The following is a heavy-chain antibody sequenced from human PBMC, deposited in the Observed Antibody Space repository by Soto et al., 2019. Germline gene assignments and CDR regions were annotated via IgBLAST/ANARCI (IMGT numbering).Heavy chain of an antibody. CDR3: AREADIVVVPAAMGGMDV. J-gene: IGHJ6*04. Sequence: QVQLVQSGAEVKKPGASVKVSCKASGYTFTSYGISWVRQAPGQGLEWMGWISAYNGNTNYAQKLQGRVTRTTDTSTSTAYMELRSLRSDDTAVYYCAREADIVVVPAAMGGMDVWGKGTTVTVSS. D-gene: IGHD2-2*01. CDR1: GYTFTSYG. V-gene: IGHV1-18*01. CDR2: ISAYNGNT.